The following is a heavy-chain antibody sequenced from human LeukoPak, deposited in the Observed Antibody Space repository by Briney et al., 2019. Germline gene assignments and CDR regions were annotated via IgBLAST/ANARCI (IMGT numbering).Heavy chain of an antibody. CDR2: IRHSGGTT. D-gene: IGHD1-1*01. CDR1: GFIFSNFA. V-gene: IGHV3-23*01. J-gene: IGHJ4*02. Sequence: GGSLRLSCATSGFIFSNFAMSWVRQAPGKGLEWLSAIRHSGGTTYYADSVEGRFTISSDNSKNTLYLQMNNLRAEDTAVYYCAPLGVNTVPWPSDVYWAQETVVTVP. CDR3: APLGVNTVPWPSDVY.